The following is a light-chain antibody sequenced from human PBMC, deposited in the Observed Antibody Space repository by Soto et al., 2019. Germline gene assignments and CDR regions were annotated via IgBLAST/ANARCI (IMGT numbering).Light chain of an antibody. CDR3: SSYTNINTRACV. J-gene: IGLJ1*01. V-gene: IGLV2-11*01. Sequence: QSVLTQPRSVSGSPGQSVTISCTRTSSDVANYNYVSWYQQHPGKAPKLMIYDVNKRPSGVPYRFSGSKSGNTASLTISGLQAEDEAEYYCSSYTNINTRACVFGTGTKVTVL. CDR2: DVN. CDR1: SSDVANYNY.